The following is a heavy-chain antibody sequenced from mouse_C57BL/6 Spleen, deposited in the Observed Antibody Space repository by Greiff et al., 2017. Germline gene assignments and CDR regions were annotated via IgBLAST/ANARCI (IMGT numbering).Heavy chain of an antibody. V-gene: IGHV1-50*01. CDR3: ARWVYSNHYYAMDY. CDR2: IDPSDSYT. J-gene: IGHJ4*01. Sequence: QVQLQQPGAELVKPGASVKLSCKASGYTFTSYWMQWVKQRPGQGLEWIGEIDPSDSYTNSNQKFKGKATLTVDTSSSTAYMQLSSLTSEDSAVYYCARWVYSNHYYAMDYWGQGTSVTVSS. CDR1: GYTFTSYW. D-gene: IGHD2-5*01.